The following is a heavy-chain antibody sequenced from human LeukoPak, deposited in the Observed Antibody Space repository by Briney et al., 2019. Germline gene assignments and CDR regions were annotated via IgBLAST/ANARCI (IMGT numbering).Heavy chain of an antibody. CDR3: ARELGRYSYGPMQYYGMDV. J-gene: IGHJ6*02. V-gene: IGHV1-46*01. CDR1: GYTFTSYY. Sequence: GASVKVSCKASGYTFTSYYMHWVRQAPGQGLEWTGIINPSGGSTSYAQKFQGRVTITADESTSTAYMELSSLRSEDTAVYYCARELGRYSYGPMQYYGMDVWGQGTTVTVSS. CDR2: INPSGGST. D-gene: IGHD5-18*01.